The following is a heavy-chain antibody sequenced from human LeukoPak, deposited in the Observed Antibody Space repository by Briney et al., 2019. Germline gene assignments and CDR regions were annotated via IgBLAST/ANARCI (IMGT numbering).Heavy chain of an antibody. Sequence: GGSLETSCQGLGYRFTSFWIGWVPEIPGKGLGGMGVSCPSNSNTRYSTSFHSQVNISADKSISKASLQWSSLKAADSSMYYCARWDRDGYNGFDYWGQGTLVTVSS. V-gene: IGHV5-51*01. CDR1: GYRFTSFW. CDR2: SCPSNSNT. CDR3: ARWDRDGYNGFDY. D-gene: IGHD5-24*01. J-gene: IGHJ4*02.